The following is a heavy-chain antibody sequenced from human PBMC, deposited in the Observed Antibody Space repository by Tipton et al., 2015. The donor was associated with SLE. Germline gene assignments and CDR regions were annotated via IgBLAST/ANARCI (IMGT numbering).Heavy chain of an antibody. V-gene: IGHV3-21*01. Sequence: SLRLSCSASGFTFSSYTMNWVRQPPGKGLEWVSSISSSSSYIYYADSVKGRFTISRDNAKNSLYLQMNSLRAEDTGVYYCARDHHDGSRIDYWGQGTLVTVSS. CDR2: ISSSSSYI. D-gene: IGHD6-13*01. CDR1: GFTFSSYT. CDR3: ARDHHDGSRIDY. J-gene: IGHJ4*02.